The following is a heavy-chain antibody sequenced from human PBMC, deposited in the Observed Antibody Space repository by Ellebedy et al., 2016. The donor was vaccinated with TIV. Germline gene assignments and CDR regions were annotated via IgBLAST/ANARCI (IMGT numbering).Heavy chain of an antibody. D-gene: IGHD2-15*01. CDR3: ARDIRDIVVVVAATMICEGWFDP. CDR2: IKQDGSEK. J-gene: IGHJ5*02. V-gene: IGHV3-7*01. Sequence: GESLKISXAASGFTFSSYWMSWVRQAPGKGLEWVANIKQDGSEKYYVDSVKGRFTISRDNAKNSLYLQMNSLRAEDTAVYYCARDIRDIVVVVAATMICEGWFDPWGQGTLVTVSS. CDR1: GFTFSSYW.